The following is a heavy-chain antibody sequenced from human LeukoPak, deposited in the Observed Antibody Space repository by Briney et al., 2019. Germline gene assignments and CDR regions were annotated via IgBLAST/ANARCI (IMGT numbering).Heavy chain of an antibody. V-gene: IGHV4-39*01. D-gene: IGHD3-22*01. CDR1: GGSISSSSYY. CDR3: ASSQRDSSGYYDFDY. J-gene: IGHJ4*02. Sequence: SETLSLTCTVSGGSISSSSYYWGWIRQPPGKGLEWIGSIYYSGSTYYNPSLKSRVTISVDTSKNQFSLKLSSVTAADTAVYYCASSQRDSSGYYDFDYWGQGTLVTVSS. CDR2: IYYSGST.